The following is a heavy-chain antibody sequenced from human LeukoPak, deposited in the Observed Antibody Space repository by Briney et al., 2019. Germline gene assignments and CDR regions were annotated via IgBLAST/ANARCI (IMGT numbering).Heavy chain of an antibody. CDR1: GYTFTSYG. J-gene: IGHJ4*02. V-gene: IGHV1-18*01. Sequence: ASVKVSCKASGYTFTSYGISWVRQAPGQGLEWMGWISAYNGNTNYAQELQGRVTMTTDTSTSTAYMELRSLRSDDTAVYYCARILYPTIVATWRPFDYWGQGTLVAVSS. CDR3: ARILYPTIVATWRPFDY. CDR2: ISAYNGNT. D-gene: IGHD5-12*01.